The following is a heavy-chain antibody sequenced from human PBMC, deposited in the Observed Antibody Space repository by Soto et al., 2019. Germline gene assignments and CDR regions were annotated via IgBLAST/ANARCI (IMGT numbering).Heavy chain of an antibody. V-gene: IGHV3-73*01. J-gene: IGHJ4*02. CDR3: TRQTDAVQWLVVPTDYNFDY. CDR1: GFTFGGSA. D-gene: IGHD6-19*01. CDR2: IRSKTNSYAT. Sequence: GGSLRRSCAASGFTFGGSAMHWVRQASGKGLEWVGHIRSKTNSYATAYAESVKGRFTISRDDSMNTAYLQMNSLKTEDTAVYFCTRQTDAVQWLVVPTDYNFDYWGQGTLVTVSS.